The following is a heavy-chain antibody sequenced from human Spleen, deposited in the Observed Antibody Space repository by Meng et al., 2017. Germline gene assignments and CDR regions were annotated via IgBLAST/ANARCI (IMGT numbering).Heavy chain of an antibody. V-gene: IGHV3-7*03. CDR2: IRHDGREK. D-gene: IGHD1-26*01. J-gene: IGHJ4*02. Sequence: GGSLRLSCAASGFTFSSYAMSWVRQAPGKGLEWVANIRHDGREKDYVGSVKGRFTISRDNAKKSLYLQMNSLRAEDTAVYYCAKDGLAWELPQGDYWGQGTLVTVSS. CDR3: AKDGLAWELPQGDY. CDR1: GFTFSSYA.